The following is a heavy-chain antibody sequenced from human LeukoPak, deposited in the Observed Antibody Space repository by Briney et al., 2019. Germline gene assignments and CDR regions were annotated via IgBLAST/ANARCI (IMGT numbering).Heavy chain of an antibody. Sequence: SETLSLTCTVSGGSISSGGYYWSWIRQHPGKGLEWIGYICYSGSTYYNPSLKSRVTISVDTSKNQFSLKLSSVTAADTAVYYCARDISDAFDIWGQGTMVAVSS. CDR2: ICYSGST. CDR1: GGSISSGGYY. V-gene: IGHV4-31*03. CDR3: ARDISDAFDI. J-gene: IGHJ3*02.